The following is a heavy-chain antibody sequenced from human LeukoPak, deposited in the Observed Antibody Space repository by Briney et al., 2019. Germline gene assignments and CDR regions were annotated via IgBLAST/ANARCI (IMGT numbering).Heavy chain of an antibody. V-gene: IGHV4-39*01. CDR3: ARGPYYDFWSGHYYYYYMDV. CDR2: IYYSGST. D-gene: IGHD3-3*01. Sequence: PSETLSLTCTVSGGSISSSSYYWGWIRQPPGKGLEWIGSIYYSGSTYYNPSLKRRVTISVDTSKNQFSLKLSSVTAADTAVYYCARGPYYDFWSGHYYYYYMDVWGKGTTVTVSS. J-gene: IGHJ6*03. CDR1: GGSISSSSYY.